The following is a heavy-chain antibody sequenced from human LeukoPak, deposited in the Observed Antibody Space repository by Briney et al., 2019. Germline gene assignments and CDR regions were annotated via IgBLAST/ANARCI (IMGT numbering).Heavy chain of an antibody. CDR1: GGSISSGSYY. V-gene: IGHV4-61*02. CDR2: IYTSGST. CDR3: ARATWYYYYYYVDV. Sequence: SETLSLTCTVSGGSISSGSYYWSWIRQPAGKGLEWIGRIYTSGSTDYNPSLKSRVTISVDTSKNQFSLKLSSVTAADTAVYYCARATWYYYYYYVDVWGKGTTVTVSS. J-gene: IGHJ6*03.